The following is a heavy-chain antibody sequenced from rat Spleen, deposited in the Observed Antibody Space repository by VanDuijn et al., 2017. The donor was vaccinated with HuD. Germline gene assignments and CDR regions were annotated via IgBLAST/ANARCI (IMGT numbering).Heavy chain of an antibody. CDR3: TREDWHFDF. CDR1: GFTFSSYW. Sequence: VQLVESDGGLVQPGRSLKLSCAASGFTFSSYWMYWIRQAPGKGLEWMGGIWGNGNTNYNSALKSRLTISRDTSKSLVFLKMNSLQTEDTAIYYCTREDWHFDFWGPGTMVTVSS. CDR2: IWGNGNT. J-gene: IGHJ1*01. V-gene: IGHV2S54*01.